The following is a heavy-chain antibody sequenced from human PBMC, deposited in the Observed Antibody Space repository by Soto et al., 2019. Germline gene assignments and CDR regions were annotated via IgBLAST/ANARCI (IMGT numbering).Heavy chain of an antibody. CDR2: ISSSASHI. V-gene: IGHV3-21*01. Sequence: EVQLVESGGGLVKPGGSLRLSCAASGFSFSSYSMNWVRQAPGKGLEWVSSISSSASHINYADSVKGRFTISRDNAKNSVSLQMDSLRVEDTAMYYCTRDQGGSYDSWFDPWGRGTLVTVSS. J-gene: IGHJ5*02. CDR1: GFSFSSYS. CDR3: TRDQGGSYDSWFDP. D-gene: IGHD1-26*01.